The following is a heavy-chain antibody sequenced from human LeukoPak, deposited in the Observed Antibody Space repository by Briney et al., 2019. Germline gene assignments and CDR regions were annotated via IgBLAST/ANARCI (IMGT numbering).Heavy chain of an antibody. D-gene: IGHD1-26*01. CDR3: AKVVTGGTYWGPFDY. CDR2: VSGGGNNV. Sequence: GGSLRLSCAASGFTFSSYDMSWVRQAPGKGLEWVSVVSGGGNNVYYADSVKGRFTISRDNSKNTLYLQMNSLRVEDTAVYYCAKVVTGGTYWGPFDYWGQGTLVTVSS. J-gene: IGHJ4*02. V-gene: IGHV3-23*01. CDR1: GFTFSSYD.